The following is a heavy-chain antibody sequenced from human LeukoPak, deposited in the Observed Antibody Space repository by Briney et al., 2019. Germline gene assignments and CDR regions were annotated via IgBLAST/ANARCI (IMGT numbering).Heavy chain of an antibody. CDR3: ARDLTIHYYGSGKSTTN. V-gene: IGHV3-7*01. J-gene: IGHJ4*02. Sequence: GGSLRLSCTASGFTFSSYWMSWVRQAPEKVLEWVANIKNDGSDKYYVDSAKGRFTISRDNAKNSLYLQMNSLRADDTAVYHCARDLTIHYYGSGKSTTNWGQGTLVTVSS. CDR1: GFTFSSYW. D-gene: IGHD3-10*01. CDR2: IKNDGSDK.